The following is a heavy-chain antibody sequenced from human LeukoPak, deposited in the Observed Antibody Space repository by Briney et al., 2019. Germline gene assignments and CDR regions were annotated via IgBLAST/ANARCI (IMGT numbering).Heavy chain of an antibody. V-gene: IGHV3-74*01. D-gene: IGHD4-23*01. Sequence: GSLRLSCVASGFTFSSYWMHWVRQAPGKGLVWVSRIDRDGSRINYADSVKGRFTISRDNGKDTLFLQMNSLRAEDAAVYYCVRGNDYGGPHYWGQGTLVTVSS. CDR3: VRGNDYGGPHY. J-gene: IGHJ4*02. CDR2: IDRDGSRI. CDR1: GFTFSSYW.